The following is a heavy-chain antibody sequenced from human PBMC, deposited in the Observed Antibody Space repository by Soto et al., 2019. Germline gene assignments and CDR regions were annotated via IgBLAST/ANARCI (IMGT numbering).Heavy chain of an antibody. D-gene: IGHD3-10*01. CDR3: ARGGGPTVSSSFY. CDR2: ITASDDST. Sequence: QPVGSLRLSCAASGFTFRDYAMTWVRQAPGKGLEWVSGITASDDSTYYADSVKGRFTISRDNSKNTLYLQMNSLGTEDTALYYCARGGGPTVSSSFYWGQGTLVTVSS. V-gene: IGHV3-23*01. CDR1: GFTFRDYA. J-gene: IGHJ4*02.